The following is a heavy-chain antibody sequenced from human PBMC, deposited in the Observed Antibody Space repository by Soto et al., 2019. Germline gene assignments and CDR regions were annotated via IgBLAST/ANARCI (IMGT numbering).Heavy chain of an antibody. V-gene: IGHV5-51*01. Sequence: GESLKISCKGSGYSFTNYWIGWVRQMPGKGLEWMGIIYPGDSDTRYSPSFQGQVTISADKSISTAYLQWSSLKASDTAMYYCARLYPGGSSGYQLDYWGQGTLVTDSS. CDR1: GYSFTNYW. CDR3: ARLYPGGSSGYQLDY. CDR2: IYPGDSDT. J-gene: IGHJ4*02. D-gene: IGHD3-22*01.